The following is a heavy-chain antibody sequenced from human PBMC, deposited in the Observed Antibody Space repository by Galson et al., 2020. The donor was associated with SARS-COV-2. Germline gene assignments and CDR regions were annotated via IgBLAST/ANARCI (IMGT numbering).Heavy chain of an antibody. J-gene: IGHJ4*02. D-gene: IGHD3-10*01. CDR1: GYTFTDNY. Sequence: ASVKVSCQASGYTFTDNYIQWVRQAPGEGLEWMGWIDPNSGGANHALKFLGRVTMTTDTSIRTAYMELSSLTSDDTAVYYCARDRNYYGSGSYLFDNWGQGTLVSVSS. V-gene: IGHV1-2*02. CDR2: IDPNSGGA. CDR3: ARDRNYYGSGSYLFDN.